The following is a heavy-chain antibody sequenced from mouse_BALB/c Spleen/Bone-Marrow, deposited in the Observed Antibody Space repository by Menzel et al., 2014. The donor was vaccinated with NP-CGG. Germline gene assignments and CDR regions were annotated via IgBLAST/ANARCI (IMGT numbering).Heavy chain of an antibody. J-gene: IGHJ4*01. CDR1: GYSFTGYT. CDR3: ARWDYYGYTMDY. Sequence: EVQVVESGPELVKSGASMKISCKASGYSFTGYTMNWVKQSHGKNLEWIGLINPYNGGTSYNQKFEGKATLTVDKSSSTAHMEPLNLTSEDSAVYYCARWDYYGYTMDYWGQGTSVTVSS. D-gene: IGHD1-1*01. V-gene: IGHV1-37*01. CDR2: INPYNGGT.